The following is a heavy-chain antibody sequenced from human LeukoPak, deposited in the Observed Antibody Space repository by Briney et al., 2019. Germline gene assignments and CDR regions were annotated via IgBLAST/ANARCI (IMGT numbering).Heavy chain of an antibody. D-gene: IGHD3-10*01. CDR1: GGSISSYY. J-gene: IGHJ6*02. V-gene: IGHV4-4*09. Sequence: SETLSLTCAVSGGSISSYYWSWIRQPPGKGLEWIGYIYTSGSTNYNPSLKSRVTISVDTSKNQFSLKLSSVTAADTAVYYCARLGGEGAPGWGYYYYGMDVWGQGTTVTVSS. CDR2: IYTSGST. CDR3: ARLGGEGAPGWGYYYYGMDV.